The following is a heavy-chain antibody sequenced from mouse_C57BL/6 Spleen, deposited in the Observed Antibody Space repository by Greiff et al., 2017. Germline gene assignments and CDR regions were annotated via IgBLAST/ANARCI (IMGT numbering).Heavy chain of an antibody. Sequence: VKLQQPGAELVKPGASVKLSCKASGYTFTSYWMHWVKQRPGQGLEWIGMIHPNSGSTNYNEKFKGKATLTVDKSSSTAYMQLSSLTSEDSAVYYCARGGTKDYWGQGTTLTVSS. CDR2: IHPNSGST. V-gene: IGHV1-64*01. J-gene: IGHJ2*01. D-gene: IGHD3-3*01. CDR1: GYTFTSYW. CDR3: ARGGTKDY.